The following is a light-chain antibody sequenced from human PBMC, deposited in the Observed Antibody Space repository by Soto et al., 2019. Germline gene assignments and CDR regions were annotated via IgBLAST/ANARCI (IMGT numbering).Light chain of an antibody. Sequence: EIVMTQSPATLSVSPGERATLSCRASQSVSSNLAWYQQKPGQAPRLLIYGASTRATGIPARFSGSGSGTDFTLTIISLEPEDFAVYYCQQRGEWPPGATFGQGTRLEIK. J-gene: IGKJ5*01. V-gene: IGKV3-15*01. CDR3: QQRGEWPPGAT. CDR1: QSVSSN. CDR2: GAS.